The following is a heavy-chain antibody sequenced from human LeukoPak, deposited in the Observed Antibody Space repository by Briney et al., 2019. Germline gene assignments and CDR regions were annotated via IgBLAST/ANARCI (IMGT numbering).Heavy chain of an antibody. V-gene: IGHV3-30-3*01. CDR3: GIFDY. J-gene: IGHJ4*02. CDR1: GFTFSSSA. Sequence: GGSLRLSCAASGFTFSSSAMSWVRQVPGKGLEWVAVISYDGSNKYYADSVKGRFTISRDNSKNTLYLQMNSLRAEDTAVYYCGIFDYWGQGTLVTVSS. CDR2: ISYDGSNK.